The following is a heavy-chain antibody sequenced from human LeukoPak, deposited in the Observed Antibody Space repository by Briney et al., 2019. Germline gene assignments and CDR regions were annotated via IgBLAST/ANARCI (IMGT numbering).Heavy chain of an antibody. Sequence: GGSLRLSCAASGFIFNSYAMSWVRQAPGKGLEWVSAISGSDGGTNYADSVKGRFTISRDNSKNALYLQMNSLRAEDTAVYYCAKGSRGYFDWLLYFDYWGQGTLVTVSS. V-gene: IGHV3-23*01. CDR3: AKGSRGYFDWLLYFDY. D-gene: IGHD3-9*01. CDR2: ISGSDGGT. CDR1: GFIFNSYA. J-gene: IGHJ4*02.